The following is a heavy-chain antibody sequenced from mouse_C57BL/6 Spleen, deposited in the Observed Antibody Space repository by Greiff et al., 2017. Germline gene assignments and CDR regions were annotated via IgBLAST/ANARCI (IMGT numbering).Heavy chain of an antibody. V-gene: IGHV1-82*01. CDR1: GYAFSSSW. CDR3: ARNPYFDY. Sequence: QVQLQQSGPELVKPGASVKISCKASGYAFSSSWMNWVKQRPGKGLEWIGRIYPGDGDTNYNGKFKGKATLTADKSSSTAYMKLSSLTSEDSAVYFCARNPYFDYWGQGTTLTVSS. CDR2: IYPGDGDT. J-gene: IGHJ2*01.